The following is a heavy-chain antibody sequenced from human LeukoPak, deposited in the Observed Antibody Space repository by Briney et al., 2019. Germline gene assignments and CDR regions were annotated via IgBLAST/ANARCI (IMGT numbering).Heavy chain of an antibody. J-gene: IGHJ5*02. CDR2: IYPGDSDT. Sequence: GESLKISCKGSGYSFTSYWIGWVRQMPGKGLEWMGIIYPGDSDTRYSPSFQGQVTISADKSISTAYLQWGSLKASDTAMYYCARRRGEVRQGFWFDPWGQGTLVTVSS. CDR1: GYSFTSYW. D-gene: IGHD3-10*01. CDR3: ARRRGEVRQGFWFDP. V-gene: IGHV5-51*01.